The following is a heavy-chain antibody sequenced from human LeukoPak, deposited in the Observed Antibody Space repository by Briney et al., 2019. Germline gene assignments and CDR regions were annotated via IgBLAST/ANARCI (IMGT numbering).Heavy chain of an antibody. V-gene: IGHV5-51*01. CDR2: MHPGESEI. Sequence: RGESLKISCKASGYSFTNYWIAWVRQKPGKGLEWMGIMHPGESEINYSPSFEGQVTISADTSISTAYLEWYSLKASDTAMYYCARLCSGGNCYAFDIWGQGTMVTVSS. D-gene: IGHD2-15*01. CDR3: ARLCSGGNCYAFDI. J-gene: IGHJ3*02. CDR1: GYSFTNYW.